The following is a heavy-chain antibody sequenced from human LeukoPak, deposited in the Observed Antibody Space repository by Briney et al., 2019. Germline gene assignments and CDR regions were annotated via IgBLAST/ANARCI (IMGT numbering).Heavy chain of an antibody. CDR1: GFTFRSYG. J-gene: IGHJ4*02. D-gene: IGHD6-13*01. CDR3: ARDLEYSSSWYFDY. Sequence: PGGSLRLSCAASGFTFRSYGMHWVRQAPGKGLEWVAYIQYDGSNEQYAHSVKGRFRISRDSSKNILYLQMDSLRAEDTAVYYCARDLEYSSSWYFDYWGQGTLVTVSS. CDR2: IQYDGSNE. V-gene: IGHV3-30*02.